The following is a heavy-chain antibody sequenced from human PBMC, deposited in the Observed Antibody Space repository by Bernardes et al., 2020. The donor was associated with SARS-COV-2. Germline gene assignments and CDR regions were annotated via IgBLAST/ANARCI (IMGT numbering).Heavy chain of an antibody. CDR1: GFTFSSYS. D-gene: IGHD3-10*01. V-gene: IGHV3-48*01. CDR2: ISSSSSTI. Sequence: VGSLSLSCAASGFTFSSYSMNWVRQAPGKGLEWVSYISSSSSTIYYADSVKGRFTISRDNAKNSLYLQMNSLRAEDTAVYYCASERGTYYYGSGSLDYWGQGTLVTVSS. J-gene: IGHJ4*02. CDR3: ASERGTYYYGSGSLDY.